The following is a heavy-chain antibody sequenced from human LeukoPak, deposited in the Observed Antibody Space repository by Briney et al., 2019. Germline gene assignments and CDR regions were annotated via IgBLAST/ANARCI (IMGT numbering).Heavy chain of an antibody. J-gene: IGHJ5*02. V-gene: IGHV4-39*01. D-gene: IGHD7-27*01. CDR2: ISYSGTN. CDR3: ASLGTLRS. Sequence: PSETLSLTCTVSGGSVSSSSYYGGWIRQPPGKGLEWIGSISYSGTNYNNPSLKSRVSISIDTSKNQFSVKLTSVTAADTAMYYCASLGTLRSWGQGTLVTVSS. CDR1: GGSVSSSSYY.